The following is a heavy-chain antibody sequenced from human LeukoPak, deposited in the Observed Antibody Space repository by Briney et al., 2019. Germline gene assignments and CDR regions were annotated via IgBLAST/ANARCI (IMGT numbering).Heavy chain of an antibody. V-gene: IGHV3-48*01. CDR2: IDSGSNNI. D-gene: IGHD2-8*01. Sequence: QAGGSLRLSCAASGFTFSTYSMNWVRQAPGKGLEWVSDIDSGSNNIHYADSVKGRFTISRDDAKNSLYLQMNSLRAEDTAVYYCAREVRRHIVLMVRTETGFDPWGQGTLVTVSS. CDR3: AREVRRHIVLMVRTETGFDP. CDR1: GFTFSTYS. J-gene: IGHJ5*02.